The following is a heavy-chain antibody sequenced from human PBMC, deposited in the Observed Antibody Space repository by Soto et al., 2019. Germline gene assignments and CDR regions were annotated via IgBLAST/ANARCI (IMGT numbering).Heavy chain of an antibody. CDR1: GYTFTSYG. Sequence: ASVKVSFKASGYTFTSYGISWVRQAPGQGLEWMGWISAYNGNTNYAQKLQGRVTMTTDTSTSTAYRELRSLRSDDTAVYYCARDYGYSSGWYNRFDYWGQGTLVTVSS. CDR3: ARDYGYSSGWYNRFDY. D-gene: IGHD6-19*01. J-gene: IGHJ4*02. CDR2: ISAYNGNT. V-gene: IGHV1-18*01.